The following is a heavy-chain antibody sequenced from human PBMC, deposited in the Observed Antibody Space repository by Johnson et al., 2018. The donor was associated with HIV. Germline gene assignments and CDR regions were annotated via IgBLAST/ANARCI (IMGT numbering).Heavy chain of an antibody. CDR2: ISYDGSDK. V-gene: IGHV3-30*04. CDR1: GFTFSSYA. J-gene: IGHJ3*02. D-gene: IGHD4-23*01. Sequence: QVQLVESGGGVVQPGGSLRLSCAASGFTFSSYAMHWVRQAPGKGLEWVALISYDGSDKYYADSVKGRFTISRDNSKNTLYLQMNSLRAEDTAVYYCARVTQQVVRVGSDAFDIWGQGTMVTVSS. CDR3: ARVTQQVVRVGSDAFDI.